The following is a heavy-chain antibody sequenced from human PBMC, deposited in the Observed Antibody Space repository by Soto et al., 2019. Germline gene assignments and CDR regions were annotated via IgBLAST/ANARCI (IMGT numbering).Heavy chain of an antibody. CDR2: INCDGST. CDR3: ARDSPLVRGVGFDY. J-gene: IGHJ4*02. D-gene: IGHD3-10*01. CDR1: GFTIRNYW. Sequence: EVQLVESGGGLVQPGGSLRLSCAASGFTIRNYWMHWVRQVPGKGLVWVSRINCDGSTNYADSVKGRFTIPSDNAKNTLYLQMNPLRVEGTAVYYCARDSPLVRGVGFDYWGPGTLVTVSS. V-gene: IGHV3-74*01.